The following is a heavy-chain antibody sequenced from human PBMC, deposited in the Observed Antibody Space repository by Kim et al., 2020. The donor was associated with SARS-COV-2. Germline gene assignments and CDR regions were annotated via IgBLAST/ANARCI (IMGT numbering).Heavy chain of an antibody. J-gene: IGHJ4*02. V-gene: IGHV1-18*01. D-gene: IGHD2-21*01. Sequence: NYAQKFQDRVTMTTDPSTTTEYLELRSLTSDDTAVYYCVRARRRDGSLCDYWGQGTLVTVSS. CDR3: VRARRRDGSLCDY.